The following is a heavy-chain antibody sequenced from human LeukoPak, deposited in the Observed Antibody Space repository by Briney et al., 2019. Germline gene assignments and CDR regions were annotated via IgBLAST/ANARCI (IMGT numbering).Heavy chain of an antibody. CDR3: AKSLPSSMFFDY. CDR2: ISASSGST. Sequence: GGSLRLSCAASEFTFSSYAMSWVRQAPGKGLEWVSVISASSGSTYYADSVKGRFTISRDNSKNTLYLQMNSLRAEDTAVYYCAKSLPSSMFFDYWGQGTLVTVSS. V-gene: IGHV3-23*01. CDR1: EFTFSSYA. J-gene: IGHJ4*02. D-gene: IGHD2-2*01.